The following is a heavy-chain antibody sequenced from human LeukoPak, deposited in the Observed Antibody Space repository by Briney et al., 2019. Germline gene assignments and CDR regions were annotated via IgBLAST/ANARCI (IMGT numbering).Heavy chain of an antibody. CDR1: GYSISSGYY. CDR3: ARDTRDDYGDYDTNWFDP. CDR2: IYHSGST. Sequence: SETLSLTCTVSGYSISSGYYWGWIRQPPGKGLEWIGSIYHSGSTYYNPSLKSRVTISVDTSKNQFSLKLSSVTAADTAVYYCARDTRDDYGDYDTNWFDPWGQGTLVTVSS. J-gene: IGHJ5*02. D-gene: IGHD4-17*01. V-gene: IGHV4-38-2*02.